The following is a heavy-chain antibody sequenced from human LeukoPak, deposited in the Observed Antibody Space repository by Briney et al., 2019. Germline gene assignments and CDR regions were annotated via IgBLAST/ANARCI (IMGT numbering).Heavy chain of an antibody. CDR1: GYTFTSYG. CDR3: ARESEDIVVVPAASAFDP. D-gene: IGHD2-2*01. J-gene: IGHJ5*02. V-gene: IGHV1-18*01. CDR2: ISAYNGNT. Sequence: ASVKVSCTASGYTFTSYGISWVRQAPGQGLEWMGWISAYNGNTNYAQKLQGRVTMTTDTSTSTAYMELRSLRSDDTAVYYCARESEDIVVVPAASAFDPWGQGTLVTVSS.